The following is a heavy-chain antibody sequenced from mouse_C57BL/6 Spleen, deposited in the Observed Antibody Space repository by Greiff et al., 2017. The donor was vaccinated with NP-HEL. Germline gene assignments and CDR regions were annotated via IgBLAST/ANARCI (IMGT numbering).Heavy chain of an antibody. CDR2: ISSGSSTI. CDR1: GFTFSDYG. J-gene: IGHJ2*01. Sequence: EVMLVESGGGLVKPGGSLKLSCAASGFTFSDYGMHWVRQAPEKGLEWVAYISSGSSTIYYADTVKGRFTNSRDNAKNTLFLQMTSLRSEDTAMYYCARDDGYYVFYYWGQGTTLTVSS. CDR3: ARDDGYYVFYY. V-gene: IGHV5-17*01. D-gene: IGHD2-3*01.